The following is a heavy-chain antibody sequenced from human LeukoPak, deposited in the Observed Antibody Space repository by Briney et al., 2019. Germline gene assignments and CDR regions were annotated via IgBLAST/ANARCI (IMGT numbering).Heavy chain of an antibody. CDR3: ARLGGATSPFGY. D-gene: IGHD1-26*01. J-gene: IGHJ4*02. CDR2: IYTSGST. CDR1: GGSISSYY. V-gene: IGHV4-4*07. Sequence: SETLSLTCTVSGGSISSYYWSWIRQPAGKGLEWIGRIYTSGSTNYNPSLKSRVTISVDTSKNQFSLNLSSVTAADTAIYYCARLGGATSPFGYWGRGTLVTVSS.